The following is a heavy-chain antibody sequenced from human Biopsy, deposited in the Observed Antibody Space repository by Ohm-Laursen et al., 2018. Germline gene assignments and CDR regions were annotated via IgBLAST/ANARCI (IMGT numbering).Heavy chain of an antibody. V-gene: IGHV1-46*01. D-gene: IGHD1-1*01. CDR1: GYTFTTYH. CDR2: INPSGGST. Sequence: SVKVSCKASGYTFTTYHLHWVRQAPGQGLEWMGIINPSGGSTTYAQKFQGRVAITSDTSTGAIYMELTSLRSEDTAVYYCASPRNPRWNDSPALDFWGQGTMVTASS. J-gene: IGHJ3*01. CDR3: ASPRNPRWNDSPALDF.